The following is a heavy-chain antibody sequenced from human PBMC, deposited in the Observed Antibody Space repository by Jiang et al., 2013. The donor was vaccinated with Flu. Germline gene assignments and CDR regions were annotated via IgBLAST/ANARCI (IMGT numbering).Heavy chain of an antibody. D-gene: IGHD5-12*01. CDR1: GYTFTSHA. V-gene: IGHV1-3*01. J-gene: IGHJ5*02. CDR2: INAGNGNT. Sequence: EVKEPGASVKVSCKASGYTFTSHAMNWVRQAPGQRLEWMGWINAGNGNTKYSQKFQGRVTITSDTSASTAYMELSSLRSEDTAVYYCARDLAVATINNWFDPWGQGTLVTVSS. CDR3: ARDLAVATINNWFDP.